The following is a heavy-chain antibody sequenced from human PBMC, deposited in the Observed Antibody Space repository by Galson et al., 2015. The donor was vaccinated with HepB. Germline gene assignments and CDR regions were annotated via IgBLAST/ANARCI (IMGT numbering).Heavy chain of an antibody. CDR3: ARDYYDSSGYYDLPIDY. Sequence: SVKVSCKASGGTFSSYTISWVRQAPGQGLEWMGRIIPILGIANYAQKFQGRVTITADKSTSTAYMELSSLRSEDTAVYYCARDYYDSSGYYDLPIDYWGQGTLVTVSS. D-gene: IGHD3-22*01. CDR1: GGTFSSYT. J-gene: IGHJ4*02. V-gene: IGHV1-69*04. CDR2: IIPILGIA.